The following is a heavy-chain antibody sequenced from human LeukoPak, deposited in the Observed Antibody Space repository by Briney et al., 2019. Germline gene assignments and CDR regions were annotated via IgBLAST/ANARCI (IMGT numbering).Heavy chain of an antibody. Sequence: GESLQISCKHSEYSSPNCCIGWVRQMPGKGLEWMGIIYPDDSDTTYSPSFQGQVTISADKSIRTAYLQWSSLKASDTAMYYCAREGWLVPRDAFDIWGQGTMVTVSS. CDR3: AREGWLVPRDAFDI. CDR2: IYPDDSDT. V-gene: IGHV5-51*01. J-gene: IGHJ3*02. D-gene: IGHD6-19*01. CDR1: EYSSPNCC.